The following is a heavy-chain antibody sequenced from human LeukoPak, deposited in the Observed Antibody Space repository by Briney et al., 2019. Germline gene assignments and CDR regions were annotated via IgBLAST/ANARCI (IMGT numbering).Heavy chain of an antibody. Sequence: GGSLRLSCAASGFTFSSYAMSWVRQAPGKGLECVSAISNSGVSTYYADSVKGRFTISRDNSKNTLYLQMNSLRAEDTAVYYCAKESEIQLWLMGYWGQGTLVTVSS. V-gene: IGHV3-23*01. CDR1: GFTFSSYA. CDR3: AKESEIQLWLMGY. CDR2: ISNSGVST. D-gene: IGHD5-18*01. J-gene: IGHJ4*02.